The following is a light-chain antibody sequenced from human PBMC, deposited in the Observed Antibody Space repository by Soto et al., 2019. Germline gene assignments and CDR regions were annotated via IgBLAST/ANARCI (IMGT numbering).Light chain of an antibody. CDR1: QSVTNNY. J-gene: IGKJ1*01. Sequence: EVVLTQSPGTLSLSPGERATLSCRASQSVTNNYFAWYQQKPGQAPRLLIFGSSDRATGIPDRFSGSGSGTDFTLTISRLEPEDFAVYYCQQYATWPWTFGQGTKVDMK. V-gene: IGKV3-20*01. CDR2: GSS. CDR3: QQYATWPWT.